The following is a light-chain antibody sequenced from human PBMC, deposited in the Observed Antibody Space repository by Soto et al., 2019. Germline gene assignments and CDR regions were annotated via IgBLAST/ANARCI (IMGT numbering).Light chain of an antibody. J-gene: IGKJ1*01. V-gene: IGKV1-5*03. Sequence: DIQMTQSPSTLSASVEDRVTITCRASQSINNWLAWYQQKPGKAPKLLLYEASGLESGVPSRFSGSGSETEFTLTVISLLPIDVATYDCQHSNSYSPALGQGTKVDIK. CDR1: QSINNW. CDR3: QHSNSYSPA. CDR2: EAS.